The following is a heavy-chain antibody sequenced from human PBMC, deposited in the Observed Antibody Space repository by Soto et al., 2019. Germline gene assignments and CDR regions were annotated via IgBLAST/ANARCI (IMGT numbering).Heavy chain of an antibody. V-gene: IGHV1-69*08. Sequence: QVQLVQSGAEVKKPGSSVKVSCKASGGTFSSYTISWVRQAPGQGLEWMGRIIPILGIANYAQKFQGRVTITADKSTSTAYVELSSLRSEDTAVYYCARDPSPYFNWFDPWGQGTLVTVSS. CDR3: ARDPSPYFNWFDP. CDR1: GGTFSSYT. D-gene: IGHD1-26*01. J-gene: IGHJ5*02. CDR2: IIPILGIA.